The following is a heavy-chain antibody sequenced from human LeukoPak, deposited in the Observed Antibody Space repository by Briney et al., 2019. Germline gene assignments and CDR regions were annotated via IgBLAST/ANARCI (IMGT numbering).Heavy chain of an antibody. CDR1: GFTFSSYS. CDR2: ISSSSTTI. D-gene: IGHD3-22*01. Sequence: GGSLRLSCAASGFTFSSYSMNWVRQAPGKGLEWVSYISSSSTTIYYADSVKGRFTISRDNAKNSVLLQMNSLRAEDTAVYYCARSNPYFDTSGPLDCWGQGTLVTVSS. J-gene: IGHJ4*02. CDR3: ARSNPYFDTSGPLDC. V-gene: IGHV3-48*04.